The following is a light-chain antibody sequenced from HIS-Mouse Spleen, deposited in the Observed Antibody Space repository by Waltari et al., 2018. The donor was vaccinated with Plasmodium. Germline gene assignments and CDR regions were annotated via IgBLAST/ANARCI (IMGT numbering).Light chain of an antibody. CDR3: QQRSNWPRVLT. V-gene: IGKV3-11*01. J-gene: IGKJ4*01. CDR1: QSVSSY. Sequence: EIVLTQSPATLSLSPGGRATLSCRASQSVSSYLAWYQQKPGQAPRLLIYDASNRATGIPARFSGSGSGTDFTLTISSLEPEDFAVYYCQQRSNWPRVLTFGGGTKMEIK. CDR2: DAS.